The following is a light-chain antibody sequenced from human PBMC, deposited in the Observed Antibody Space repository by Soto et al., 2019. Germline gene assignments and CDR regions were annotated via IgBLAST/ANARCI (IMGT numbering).Light chain of an antibody. CDR2: GAS. CDR1: QSVSSSY. J-gene: IGKJ2*01. Sequence: EIVLTQSPGTLSLSPGERATLSYRASQSVSSSYLAWYQQKPGQAPRLLIYGASSRATGIPDRFSGSGSGTDFTLTISRLEPEDFATYYCQQSYSTPYTFGQGTKLEIK. CDR3: QQSYSTPYT. V-gene: IGKV3-20*01.